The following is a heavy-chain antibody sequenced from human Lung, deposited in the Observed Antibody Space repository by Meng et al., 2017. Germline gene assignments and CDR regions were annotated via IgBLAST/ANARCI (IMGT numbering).Heavy chain of an antibody. CDR1: GFTFNSYA. CDR2: VETGHTT. D-gene: IGHD4-23*01. CDR3: VKDYGGYNSIFDY. J-gene: IGHJ4*02. Sequence: GESLKISCSASGFTFNSYAMSWVRQPPGKGLEWVSGVETGHTTFYADSVKGRFTLSRDSSQSTLYLQMNSLRAEDTAVYYCVKDYGGYNSIFDYWGQGKLV. V-gene: IGHV3-23*01.